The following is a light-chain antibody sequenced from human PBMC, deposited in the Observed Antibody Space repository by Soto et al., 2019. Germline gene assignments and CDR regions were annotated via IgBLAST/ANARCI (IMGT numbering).Light chain of an antibody. CDR2: DAS. CDR3: QQYNSYSQT. CDR1: QNINTW. Sequence: DIQMTQSPPTLAASVGDRVTITCRASQNINTWLVWYQQKPRKAPKLLIFDASTLESGGPSRFSGSGSGSQFILTISGLQPYDFATYYCQQYNSYSQTFGQGTKLEMK. V-gene: IGKV1-5*01. J-gene: IGKJ2*01.